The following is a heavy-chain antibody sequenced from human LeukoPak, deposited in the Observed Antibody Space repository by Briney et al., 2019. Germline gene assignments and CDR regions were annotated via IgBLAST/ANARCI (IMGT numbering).Heavy chain of an antibody. CDR1: GFTFSSYG. D-gene: IGHD2-15*01. J-gene: IGHJ4*02. Sequence: GGSLRLSCAASGFTFSSYGMHWVRQAPGKGLEWVAFIRYDGSNKYYTDSVKGRFTISRDNSKDTLFLQMNSLRAEDTAVYYCAREVTPYYWGQGTLVTVSS. CDR2: IRYDGSNK. V-gene: IGHV3-30*02. CDR3: AREVTPYY.